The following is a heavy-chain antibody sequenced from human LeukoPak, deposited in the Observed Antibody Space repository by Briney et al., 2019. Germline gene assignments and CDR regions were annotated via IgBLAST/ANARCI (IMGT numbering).Heavy chain of an antibody. Sequence: SETLSLTCTVSGGSISSYYWSWIRQPPGKGLEWMGDIYYSGSTNYNPSLKSRHTLSVDPSKNQFSLKLSSVTAADTAVYYCARLRRRKFDWFDPWGQGTLVTVSS. CDR1: GGSISSYY. V-gene: IGHV4-59*08. J-gene: IGHJ5*02. D-gene: IGHD3-16*01. CDR3: ARLRRRKFDWFDP. CDR2: IYYSGST.